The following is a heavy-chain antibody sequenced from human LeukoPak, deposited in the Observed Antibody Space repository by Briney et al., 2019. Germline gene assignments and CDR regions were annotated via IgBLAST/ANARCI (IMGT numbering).Heavy chain of an antibody. D-gene: IGHD6-13*01. CDR2: IIPIFGTA. V-gene: IGHV1-69*05. CDR3: AVPKGGGSWYAQIDY. CDR1: GGTFSSYA. J-gene: IGHJ4*02. Sequence: SVKVSFKASGGTFSSYAISWVRQAPGQGLEWMGGIIPIFGTANYAQKFQCRVTITTDESTSTAYMELSSLRSEDTAVYYCAVPKGGGSWYAQIDYWGQGTLVTVSS.